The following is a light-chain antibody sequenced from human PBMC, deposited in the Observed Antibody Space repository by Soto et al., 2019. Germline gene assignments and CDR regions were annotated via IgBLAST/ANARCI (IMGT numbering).Light chain of an antibody. Sequence: EIVLTQSPATLSLSPGERATLSCRASQSVSSYLAWYQQKPGQAPRLLIYDASNRATGIPARSSGSGSGAGFALTLSSLEPEDFAVYYCQQRSNWPRTMSPFGPGTKLEIK. J-gene: IGKJ2*01. CDR1: QSVSSY. CDR2: DAS. CDR3: QQRSNWPRTMSP. V-gene: IGKV3-11*01.